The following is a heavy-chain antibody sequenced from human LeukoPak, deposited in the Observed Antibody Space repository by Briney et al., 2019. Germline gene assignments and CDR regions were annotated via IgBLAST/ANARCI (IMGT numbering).Heavy chain of an antibody. D-gene: IGHD1-26*01. CDR3: ARGRLGATY. V-gene: IGHV4-61*01. CDR1: GGSVSRGSYY. J-gene: IGHJ4*02. CDR2: IHHSGTT. Sequence: SETLSLTCTVSGGSVSRGSYYWSWTRQPPGKGLEWIGYIHHSGTTNYSPSLKSRVTISVDMSKNQFFLNLTSVTAADTAVYYSARGRLGATYWGQGTLVTVSS.